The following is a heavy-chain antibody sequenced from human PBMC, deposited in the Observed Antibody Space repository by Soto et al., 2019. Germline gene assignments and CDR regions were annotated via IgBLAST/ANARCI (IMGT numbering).Heavy chain of an antibody. J-gene: IGHJ6*02. CDR3: ARWGWDPRVAAAVNYYYYGMDV. Sequence: EVQLVESGGGLVQPGGSLRLSCAASGFTFSSYSMNWVRQAPGKGLEWVSYISSSSSTIYYADSVKGRFTISRDNAKNSRDLQMNSRRDEDTAVYYCARWGWDPRVAAAVNYYYYGMDVWGQGTTVTVSS. CDR1: GFTFSSYS. CDR2: ISSSSSTI. D-gene: IGHD6-13*01. V-gene: IGHV3-48*02.